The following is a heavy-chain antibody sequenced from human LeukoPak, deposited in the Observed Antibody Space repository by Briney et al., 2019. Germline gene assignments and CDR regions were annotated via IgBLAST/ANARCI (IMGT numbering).Heavy chain of an antibody. CDR3: AKVSLNMVNDAFDI. V-gene: IGHV3-30*02. D-gene: IGHD4/OR15-4a*01. Sequence: GGSLRLSCAASGFTFSSYAMSWVRQAPGKGLEWVAFIRYDGSRKYYADSVKGRFTISRDNSKNTLYLQMNSLRAEDTAMYYCAKVSLNMVNDAFDIWGQGTMVSVSS. CDR1: GFTFSSYA. J-gene: IGHJ3*02. CDR2: IRYDGSRK.